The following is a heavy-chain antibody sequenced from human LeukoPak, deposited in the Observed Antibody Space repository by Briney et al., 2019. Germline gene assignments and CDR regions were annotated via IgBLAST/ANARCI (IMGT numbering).Heavy chain of an antibody. CDR1: GYTFTSFG. Sequence: ASVKVSCKTSGYTFTSFGVTWVRQAPGQGPEWMGWISAYNGDTGSAEKFQDRVTLTTDTSTSTAYLELTTLTSDDTAVYYCARLGVIPAPDHWGQGTLVTVSS. V-gene: IGHV1-18*01. D-gene: IGHD2-2*01. J-gene: IGHJ5*02. CDR2: ISAYNGDT. CDR3: ARLGVIPAPDH.